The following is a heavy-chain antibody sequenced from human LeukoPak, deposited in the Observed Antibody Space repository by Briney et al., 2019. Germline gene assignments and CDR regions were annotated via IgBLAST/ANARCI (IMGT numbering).Heavy chain of an antibody. CDR2: IYHGGSA. CDR1: GGSISSYY. V-gene: IGHV4-4*09. D-gene: IGHD4/OR15-4a*01. CDR3: ARGRWVPDS. Sequence: PSETLSLTCTVSGGSISSYYWSWLRQPPGKGLEWIGYIYHGGSAYYHPSLKSRVTISLDTSKNQFSLKLTSMTAADTAVYFCARGRWVPDSWGQGILVTVSS. J-gene: IGHJ5*01.